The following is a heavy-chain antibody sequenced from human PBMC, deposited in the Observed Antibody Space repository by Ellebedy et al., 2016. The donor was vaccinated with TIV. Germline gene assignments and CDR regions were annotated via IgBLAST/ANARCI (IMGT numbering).Heavy chain of an antibody. J-gene: IGHJ4*02. CDR1: GGTFSSYA. CDR2: IIPIFGTA. Sequence: ASVKVSCKASGGTFSSYAISWARQAPGQGLEWMGGIIPIFGTANYAQKFQGRVTITADKSTSTAYMELSSLRSEDTAVYYCARDPLDTIAPPLHWGQGTLVTVSS. D-gene: IGHD6-13*01. V-gene: IGHV1-69*06. CDR3: ARDPLDTIAPPLH.